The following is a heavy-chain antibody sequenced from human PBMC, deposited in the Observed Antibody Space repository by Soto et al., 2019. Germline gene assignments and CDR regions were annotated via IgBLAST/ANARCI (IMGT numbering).Heavy chain of an antibody. CDR1: GYTFTRYT. J-gene: IGHJ5*02. Sequence: QVQLVQSGAEVKKPGASVKISCKASGYTFTRYTMNWVRQAPGQRLEWMGWINPDNGNTKSSQKFQDRVIITRDTSESTAYMDLSSLRSEATAVYYCARGIATGQLDPWGQGTLVTVSS. V-gene: IGHV1-3*01. CDR3: ARGIATGQLDP. CDR2: INPDNGNT. D-gene: IGHD2-15*01.